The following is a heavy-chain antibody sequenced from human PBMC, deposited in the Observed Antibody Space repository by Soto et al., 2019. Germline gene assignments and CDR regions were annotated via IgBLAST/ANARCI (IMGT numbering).Heavy chain of an antibody. CDR3: AAHPVLKFGSYYSRTHEYYYYGMDV. J-gene: IGHJ6*02. CDR2: IVVGSGNT. Sequence: QMQLVQSGPEVKKPGTSVKVSCKASGFTFTSSAVQWVRQARGQRLEWIGWIVVGSGNTNYAQKFQERVTITRDMSTSTAYMELSSLRSEDTAVYYCAAHPVLKFGSYYSRTHEYYYYGMDVWGQGTTVTVSS. V-gene: IGHV1-58*01. D-gene: IGHD1-26*01. CDR1: GFTFTSSA.